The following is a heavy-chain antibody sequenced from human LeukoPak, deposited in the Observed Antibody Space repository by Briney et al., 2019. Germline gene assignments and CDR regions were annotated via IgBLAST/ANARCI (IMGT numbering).Heavy chain of an antibody. CDR3: AREVNYYDSSGTHLGDAFDI. J-gene: IGHJ3*02. CDR1: GYTFTSYG. V-gene: IGHV1-18*01. D-gene: IGHD3-22*01. Sequence: ASVKVSCKASGYTFTSYGISWVRQAPGQGREWMGWISVYNGNTNYAQKLQGRVTMTTDTSTSTAYMELRSLRSDDTAVYYCAREVNYYDSSGTHLGDAFDIWGQGTMVTVSS. CDR2: ISVYNGNT.